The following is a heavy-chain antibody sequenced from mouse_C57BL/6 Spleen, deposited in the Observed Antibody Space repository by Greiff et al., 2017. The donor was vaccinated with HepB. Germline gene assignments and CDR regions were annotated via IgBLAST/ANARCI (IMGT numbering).Heavy chain of an antibody. V-gene: IGHV14-4*01. CDR3: TAPGSSYGRRDFDY. J-gene: IGHJ2*01. CDR2: IDPENGDT. D-gene: IGHD1-1*01. Sequence: EVQLQQSGAELVRPGASVKLSCTASGFNIKDDYMHWVKQRPEQGLEWIGWIDPENGDTEYASKFQGKATITADPSSNTAYLQLSSLTSEDTAVYYCTAPGSSYGRRDFDYWGQGTTLTVSS. CDR1: GFNIKDDY.